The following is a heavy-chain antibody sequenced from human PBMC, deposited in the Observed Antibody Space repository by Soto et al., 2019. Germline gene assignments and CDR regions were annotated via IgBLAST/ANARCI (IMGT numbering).Heavy chain of an antibody. V-gene: IGHV4-39*01. CDR3: ARATVTTNMGYYYNMDV. CDR2: IYYSGST. Sequence: PSETLSLTCTVSGGSISSSSYYWGWIRQPPGKGLEWIGSIYYSGSTYYNPSLKSGVTISVDTSKNQFSLKLSSVTAADTAVYYCARATVTTNMGYYYNMDVWGKGTTVTVSS. CDR1: GGSISSSSYY. D-gene: IGHD4-4*01. J-gene: IGHJ6*03.